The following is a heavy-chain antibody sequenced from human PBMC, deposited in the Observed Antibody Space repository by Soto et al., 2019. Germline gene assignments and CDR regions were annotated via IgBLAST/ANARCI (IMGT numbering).Heavy chain of an antibody. CDR1: GFTFSSYA. D-gene: IGHD2-21*02. J-gene: IGHJ6*02. CDR3: ATGYIGDWYYYYGTDV. CDR2: VSASGATT. V-gene: IGHV3-23*01. Sequence: EVQLLESGGGLVQPGGSLRLSCAASGFTFSSYAITWVRQAPGQGLEWVSSVSASGATTYYTDSVKGRFTISRDNSKNTLYLQMNSLRAEDTAVYYCATGYIGDWYYYYGTDVWGQGTTVTVSS.